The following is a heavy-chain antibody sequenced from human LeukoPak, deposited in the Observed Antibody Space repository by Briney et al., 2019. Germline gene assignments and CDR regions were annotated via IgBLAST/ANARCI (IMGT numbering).Heavy chain of an antibody. V-gene: IGHV1-2*02. CDR1: GYTFTDYF. CDR3: ARDGGSGWYKNDY. D-gene: IGHD6-19*01. Sequence: GSVKVSCKTSGYTFTDYFIHWVRQAPGQGLEWMGWINPNSGGTNYAQKFQGRVTMTRDTSISTAYMELSRLRSDDTAVYYCARDGGSGWYKNDYWGQGTLVTVSS. CDR2: INPNSGGT. J-gene: IGHJ4*02.